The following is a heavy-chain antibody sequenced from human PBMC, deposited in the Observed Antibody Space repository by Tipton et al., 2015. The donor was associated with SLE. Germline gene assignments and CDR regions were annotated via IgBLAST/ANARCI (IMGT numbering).Heavy chain of an antibody. CDR3: ARDGKAAAGSYYYYYGMDV. V-gene: IGHV4-34*01. J-gene: IGHJ6*02. CDR2: INHSGST. Sequence: TLSLTCAVYGGSFSGYYWSWIRQPPGKGLEWIGEINHSGSTNYNPSLKSRVTISVEKSNNHFSLKLNSVTAADTAVYYCARDGKAAAGSYYYYYGMDVWGPGTTVTVSS. D-gene: IGHD6-13*01. CDR1: GGSFSGYY.